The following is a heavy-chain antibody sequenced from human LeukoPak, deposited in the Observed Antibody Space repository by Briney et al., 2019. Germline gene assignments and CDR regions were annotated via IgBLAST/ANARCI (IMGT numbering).Heavy chain of an antibody. D-gene: IGHD6-19*01. Sequence: GESLKISCQGSGYIFATHWIAWVRQMPGKGLEWMGIMYPGDSDSRYSPSFQGQVTMSADKSISTAWLQWSSLKASDTAIYFCARFSPGGWYYFDYWGQGTLVTVSS. CDR1: GYIFATHW. J-gene: IGHJ4*02. V-gene: IGHV5-51*01. CDR3: ARFSPGGWYYFDY. CDR2: MYPGDSDS.